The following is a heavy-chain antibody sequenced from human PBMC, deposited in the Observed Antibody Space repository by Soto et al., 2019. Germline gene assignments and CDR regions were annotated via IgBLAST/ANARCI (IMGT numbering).Heavy chain of an antibody. D-gene: IGHD6-13*01. CDR2: ISSSSRYI. V-gene: IGHV3-21*01. Sequence: EVQLVESGGGLVKPGGSLRLSCAASGFTFSSYSMNWVRQAPGKGLEWVSSISSSSRYIYYADSVRGRFTISRDNAENSLYLQMNSLRAEDTAVYYCARDGGSSSWYWYFDLWGRGTLVTVSS. CDR1: GFTFSSYS. CDR3: ARDGGSSSWYWYFDL. J-gene: IGHJ2*01.